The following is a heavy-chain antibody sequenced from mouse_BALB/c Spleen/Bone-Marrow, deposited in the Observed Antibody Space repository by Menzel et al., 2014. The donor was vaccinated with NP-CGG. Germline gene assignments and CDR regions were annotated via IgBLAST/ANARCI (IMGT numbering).Heavy chain of an antibody. D-gene: IGHD1-1*01. J-gene: IGHJ3*01. Sequence: DVMLVESGGGLVQPGGSLKLSCAASGFDFSRYCMSWVRQAPGKGLEWIAEINPDSSTINYTPSLKDKFIISRDNAKNTLYLQMSKLRSEDTAVYYCAREGYYGRYAYWGQGTLVTVAA. CDR2: INPDSSTI. CDR3: AREGYYGRYAY. CDR1: GFDFSRYC. V-gene: IGHV4-1*02.